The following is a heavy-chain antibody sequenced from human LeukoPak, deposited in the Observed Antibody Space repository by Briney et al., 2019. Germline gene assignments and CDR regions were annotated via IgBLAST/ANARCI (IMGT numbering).Heavy chain of an antibody. CDR2: INEDGSVK. D-gene: IGHD1-26*01. Sequence: GGSLRLSCAVSGFTFNIYWMMWVRQPPGKGLEWVAYINEDGSVKHNADSMRGRFTISRDNSKNPLNMRLRSLYCAKRDGWELHDYCFYYWGQGNLVTAS. J-gene: IGHJ4*02. CDR3: HDYCFYY. V-gene: IGHV3-7*01. CDR1: GFTFNIYW.